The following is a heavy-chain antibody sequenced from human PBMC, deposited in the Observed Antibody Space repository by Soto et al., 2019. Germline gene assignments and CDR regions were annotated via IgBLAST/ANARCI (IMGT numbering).Heavy chain of an antibody. CDR3: ERVADTPLDPYYFDY. V-gene: IGHV1-3*01. Sequence: QVQLVQSGAEVKKPGASVKVSCKASGYTFTSYAMHWVRQAPGQRLEWMGWINAGNGNTKYSQKFQGIVTITRDTSASTAYMELSSLRSEDMSVYYCERVADTPLDPYYFDYWGQGTLVTVSS. J-gene: IGHJ4*02. D-gene: IGHD5-18*01. CDR2: INAGNGNT. CDR1: GYTFTSYA.